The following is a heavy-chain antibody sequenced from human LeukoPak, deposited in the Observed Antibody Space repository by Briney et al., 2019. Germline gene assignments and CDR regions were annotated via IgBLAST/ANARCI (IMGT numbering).Heavy chain of an antibody. J-gene: IGHJ3*02. CDR3: ARGLERRRVYCGGDCYLHAFDI. D-gene: IGHD2-21*01. CDR1: GGTFSSYA. V-gene: IGHV1-69*04. Sequence: SVKVSCKASGGTFSSYAISWVRQAPGQGLEWMGRIIPILGIANYAQKFQGRVTITADKSTSTAYMELSSLRSEDTAVYYCARGLERRRVYCGGDCYLHAFDIWGQGTMVTVSS. CDR2: IIPILGIA.